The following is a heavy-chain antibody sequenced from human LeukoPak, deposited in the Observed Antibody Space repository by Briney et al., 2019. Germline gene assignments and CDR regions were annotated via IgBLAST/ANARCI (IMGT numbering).Heavy chain of an antibody. CDR3: AKDQATFGIYDYGMDV. CDR1: GFTFDDYA. Sequence: GRSLRLSCAASGFTFDDYAMYWVRQSPGKGLEWVSGISWNSGSTGYADSVRGRFTISRDNAKKSLYLQMNSLRDEDTALYYCAKDQATFGIYDYGMDVWGQGTKVTVSS. V-gene: IGHV3-9*01. D-gene: IGHD3-3*01. J-gene: IGHJ6*02. CDR2: ISWNSGST.